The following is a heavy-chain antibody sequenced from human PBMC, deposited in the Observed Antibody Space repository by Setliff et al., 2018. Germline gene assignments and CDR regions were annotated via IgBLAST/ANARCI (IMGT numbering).Heavy chain of an antibody. J-gene: IGHJ4*02. CDR2: IYVTAST. CDR3: AASRAYTGAVEEWFLPKTFDF. Sequence: PSETLSLTCTVSGDSISNYYWNWIRQPAGKGLEWIGRIYVTASTKYNPSLKSRVTLSIDTSKNQFSLKLSSVTAADAALYYCAASRAYTGAVEEWFLPKTFDFWGQGSPVTVSS. D-gene: IGHD3-10*01. CDR1: GDSISNYY. V-gene: IGHV4-4*07.